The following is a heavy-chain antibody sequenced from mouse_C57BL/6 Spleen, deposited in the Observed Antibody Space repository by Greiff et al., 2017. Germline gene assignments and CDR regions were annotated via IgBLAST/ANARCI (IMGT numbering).Heavy chain of an antibody. V-gene: IGHV1-76*01. Sequence: QVHVKQSGAELVRPGASVKLSCKASGYTFTDYYINWVKQRPGQGLEWIARIYPGSGNTYYNEKFKGKATLTAEKSSSTAYMQLSSLTSEDSAVYFCARRYGSSYDAMDYWGQGTSVTVSS. J-gene: IGHJ4*01. D-gene: IGHD1-1*01. CDR1: GYTFTDYY. CDR3: ARRYGSSYDAMDY. CDR2: IYPGSGNT.